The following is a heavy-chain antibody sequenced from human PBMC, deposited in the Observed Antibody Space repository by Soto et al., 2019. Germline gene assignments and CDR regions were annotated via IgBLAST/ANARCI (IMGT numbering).Heavy chain of an antibody. CDR1: GDSIVSGNYC. D-gene: IGHD5-12*01. CDR3: ARPKARWLQSPFDY. J-gene: IGHJ4*02. CDR2: IYYSGIS. Sequence: SETLSLTCTVSGDSIVSGNYCCVCIREPPWKGLEWIGSIYYSGISYYNPSLKSRVTISVDTSKNQFSLKLSSVTAADTAVYYCARPKARWLQSPFDYWGQGTLVTVSS. V-gene: IGHV4-39*01.